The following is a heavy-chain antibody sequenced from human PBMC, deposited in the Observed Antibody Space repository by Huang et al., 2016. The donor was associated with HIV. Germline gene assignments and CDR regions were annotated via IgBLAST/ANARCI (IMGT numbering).Heavy chain of an antibody. J-gene: IGHJ5*02. D-gene: IGHD5-18*01. V-gene: IGHV3-53*01. Sequence: EVPLVESGGGLVQPGGSLRLSCAASGFTGNSNYMTWVRQAPGKGLEWVSLLYHGGKAHYAASVKGRFTISGDISQNTVFLQMSSLRVEDTAVYYCARGRYGTPNAWGQGTLVTVSS. CDR1: GFTGNSNY. CDR2: LYHGGKA. CDR3: ARGRYGTPNA.